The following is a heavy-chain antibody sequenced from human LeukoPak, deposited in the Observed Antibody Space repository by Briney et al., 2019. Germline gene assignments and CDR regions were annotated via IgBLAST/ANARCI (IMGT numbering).Heavy chain of an antibody. V-gene: IGHV3-23*01. CDR3: VRQAGRAGGQ. CDR1: GFTFSTYA. J-gene: IGHJ4*02. Sequence: PGGSLRLSCAASGFTFSTYAMTWVRQAPGKGLEWVSAISGSGGTTYYADSVKGRFTISRDNSKNTLYLQMNSLRVEDTAVYHCVRQAGRAGGQWGQGTLIAVSS. CDR2: ISGSGGTT. D-gene: IGHD3-10*01.